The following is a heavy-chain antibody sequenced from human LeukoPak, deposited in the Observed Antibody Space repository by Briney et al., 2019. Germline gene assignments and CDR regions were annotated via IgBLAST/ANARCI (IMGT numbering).Heavy chain of an antibody. CDR2: ISSSGSTI. J-gene: IGHJ6*03. Sequence: KPGGSLRLSCAASGFTFSDYYMSWIRQAPGKGLEWVSYISSSGSTIYYADSVKGRFTISRDNAKNSLYLQMNSLRAEDTALYYCARQPVVDFYYYSYMDVWGKGTTVTVSS. V-gene: IGHV3-11*01. D-gene: IGHD2-15*01. CDR1: GFTFSDYY. CDR3: ARQPVVDFYYYSYMDV.